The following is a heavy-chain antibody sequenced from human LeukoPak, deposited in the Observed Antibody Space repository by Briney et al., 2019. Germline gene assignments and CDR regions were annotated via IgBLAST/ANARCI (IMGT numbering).Heavy chain of an antibody. J-gene: IGHJ4*02. D-gene: IGHD3-10*01. CDR2: IYYSGST. Sequence: PSETLSLTRTVSGGSISSSSYYWGWIRQPPGTGLEWIGSIYYSGSTYYNPSLKSRVTISIDTSKNQFSLKLNSVTAADTAVYYCARKLWSYYFDYWGQGTLVTVSS. V-gene: IGHV4-39*01. CDR3: ARKLWSYYFDY. CDR1: GGSISSSSYY.